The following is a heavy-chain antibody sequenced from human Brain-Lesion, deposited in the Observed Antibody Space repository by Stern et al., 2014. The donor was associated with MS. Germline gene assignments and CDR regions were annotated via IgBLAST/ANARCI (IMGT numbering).Heavy chain of an antibody. CDR2: IYSSGST. CDR3: ARTGDDFGDYSLSY. V-gene: IGHV4-39*01. Sequence: VQLVESGPGLVKPSETLSLTCTVSGGSINTNNYYWGWIRQPPGKGLEWIRNIYSSGSTFYSPSLKSRVTMSVDTSKNQFSLKRSSVTAADTAVYYCARTGDDFGDYSLSYWGQGTLVTVSS. CDR1: GGSINTNNYY. D-gene: IGHD4-17*01. J-gene: IGHJ4*02.